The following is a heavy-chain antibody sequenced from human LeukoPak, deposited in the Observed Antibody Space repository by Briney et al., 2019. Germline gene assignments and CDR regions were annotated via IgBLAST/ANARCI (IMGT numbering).Heavy chain of an antibody. CDR1: GFTFSDRY. D-gene: IGHD2-2*01. J-gene: IGHJ4*02. V-gene: IGHV3-48*01. CDR2: ISSSSSTI. CDR3: ARDSCSSTRCYDY. Sequence: QPGGSLRLSCTASGFTFSDRYIDWVRQAPGKGLEWVSYISSSSSTIYYADSVKGRFTISRDNANNSLYLQMNSLRAEDTAVYYCARDSCSSTRCYDYWGQGTLVTVSS.